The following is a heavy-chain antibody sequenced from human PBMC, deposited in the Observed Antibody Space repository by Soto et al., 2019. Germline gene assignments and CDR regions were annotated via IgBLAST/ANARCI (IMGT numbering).Heavy chain of an antibody. Sequence: GASVKVSCKASGYTFTSYGISWVRQAPGQGLEWMGWISAYNGNTNYAQKLQGRVTMTTDTSTSTAYMELRSLRSDDTAVYYCARDFFGNYDSSGYYDYWGQGTLVTVYS. J-gene: IGHJ4*02. CDR1: GYTFTSYG. CDR2: ISAYNGNT. D-gene: IGHD3-22*01. CDR3: ARDFFGNYDSSGYYDY. V-gene: IGHV1-18*01.